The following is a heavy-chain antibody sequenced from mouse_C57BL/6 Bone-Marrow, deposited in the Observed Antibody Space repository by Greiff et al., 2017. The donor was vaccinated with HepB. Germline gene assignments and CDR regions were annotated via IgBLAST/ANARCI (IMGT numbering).Heavy chain of an antibody. CDR1: GFTFSDYY. D-gene: IGHD1-1*01. CDR3: ARHEVYYGSPLAN. V-gene: IGHV5-12*01. CDR2: ISNGGGST. J-gene: IGHJ3*01. Sequence: EVMLVESGGGLVQPGGSLKLSCAASGFTFSDYYMYWVRQTPEKRLEWVAYISNGGGSTYYPDTVKGRFTISRDNAKNTLYLQMSRLKSEDTAMYYCARHEVYYGSPLANWGQGTLVTVSA.